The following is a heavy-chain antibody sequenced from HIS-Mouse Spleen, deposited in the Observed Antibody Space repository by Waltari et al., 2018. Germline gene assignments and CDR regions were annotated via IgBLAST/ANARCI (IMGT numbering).Heavy chain of an antibody. CDR3: ARVGGQQLITDAFDI. CDR1: GFTFSSYW. Sequence: EVQLVESGGGLVQPGGSLRLSCAASGFTFSSYWMSWVRQAPGKGLEWVANIKQHGSEKHYVDSVKGRFTISRDNAKNSLYLQMNSLRAEDTAVYYCARVGGQQLITDAFDIWAKGQWSPSLQ. CDR2: IKQHGSEK. D-gene: IGHD6-13*01. J-gene: IGHJ3*02. V-gene: IGHV3-7*01.